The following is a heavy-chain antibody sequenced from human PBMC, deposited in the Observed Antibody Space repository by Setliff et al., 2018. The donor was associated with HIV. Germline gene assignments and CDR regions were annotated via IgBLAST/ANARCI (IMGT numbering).Heavy chain of an antibody. Sequence: GASVKVSCKASGYSFSEYYTHWVRQAPGQGLEWMGWVIPDTGKTYYAQKFQGRVTMTSDTSINTAYLEVNRLTSDDTAIYFCARDLAYCSGGSCYRPFLYYFYYMDVWGNGTTVTVSS. CDR2: VIPDTGKT. V-gene: IGHV1-2*02. CDR3: ARDLAYCSGGSCYRPFLYYFYYMDV. D-gene: IGHD2-15*01. J-gene: IGHJ6*03. CDR1: GYSFSEYY.